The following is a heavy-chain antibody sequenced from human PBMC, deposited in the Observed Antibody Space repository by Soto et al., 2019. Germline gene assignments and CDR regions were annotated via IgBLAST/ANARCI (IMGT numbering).Heavy chain of an antibody. CDR2: INTDGTGT. Sequence: DVQLVESGGAVVQPGGSLRLSCAASGFTFRTYWMHWVRQVAGKGLVWVAHINTDGTGTSYADSVKGRFTISRDNAKNTVFLEMDDLRAHDRGLYFCGGPAVGGFDHWGPGTLVTVPS. D-gene: IGHD1-26*01. CDR3: GGPAVGGFDH. J-gene: IGHJ4*02. CDR1: GFTFRTYW. V-gene: IGHV3-74*01.